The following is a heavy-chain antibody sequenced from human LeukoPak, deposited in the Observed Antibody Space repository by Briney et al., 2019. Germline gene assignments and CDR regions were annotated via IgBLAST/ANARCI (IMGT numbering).Heavy chain of an antibody. J-gene: IGHJ4*02. CDR2: ISSSSSYI. D-gene: IGHD3-10*01. V-gene: IGHV3-21*03. CDR1: GFTFSSYS. CDR3: TRELSMVRGVTYTQY. Sequence: GGSLRLSCAASGFTFSSYSINWVRQAPGKGLECVSSISSSSSYIYYADSVKGRFTISRDNAKNSLYLQMNSLKTEDTAVYYCTRELSMVRGVTYTQYWGQGTLVTVSS.